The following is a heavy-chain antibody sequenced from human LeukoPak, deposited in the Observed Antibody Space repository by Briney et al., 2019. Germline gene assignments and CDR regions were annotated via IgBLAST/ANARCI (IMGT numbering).Heavy chain of an antibody. Sequence: ASVKVSCKASGYTFTSYYMHWVRQAPGQGLEWMGIINPSGGSTSYAQKFQGRVTMTRDMSTSTVYMELSSLRSEDTAVYYCAREETTVTTYGAEYFQHWGQGTLVTVSS. CDR2: INPSGGST. V-gene: IGHV1-46*01. CDR3: AREETTVTTYGAEYFQH. J-gene: IGHJ1*01. D-gene: IGHD4-17*01. CDR1: GYTFTSYY.